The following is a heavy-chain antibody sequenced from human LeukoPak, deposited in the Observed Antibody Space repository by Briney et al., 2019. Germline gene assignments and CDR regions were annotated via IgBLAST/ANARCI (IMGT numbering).Heavy chain of an antibody. D-gene: IGHD2-15*01. J-gene: IGHJ5*02. CDR2: INDDGSDT. CDR3: VRGGPSTWS. CDR1: GFTFKLYW. Sequence: GGSLRLSCAASGFTFKLYWMHRVRQVPGKRPVWVSRINDDGSDTIYAGSVRGRFTISRDDAKNTVYLQMNNLRAEDTAVYYCVRGGPSTWSWGQGTLVTVSS. V-gene: IGHV3-74*01.